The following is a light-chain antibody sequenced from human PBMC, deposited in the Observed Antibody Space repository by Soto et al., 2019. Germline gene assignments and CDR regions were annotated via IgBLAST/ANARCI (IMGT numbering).Light chain of an antibody. V-gene: IGKV1-39*01. CDR3: QQTYSTIHS. CDR1: QNIERY. J-gene: IGKJ2*01. Sequence: DIQMTQSPSSLSPSIGDTITISCRASQNIERYLNWYQHKQGKAPQLLMFAAANLESGVPSRFRGSGSGTDFTLTISSLQPEDFATYYCQQTYSTIHSFGQGTKVDIK. CDR2: AAA.